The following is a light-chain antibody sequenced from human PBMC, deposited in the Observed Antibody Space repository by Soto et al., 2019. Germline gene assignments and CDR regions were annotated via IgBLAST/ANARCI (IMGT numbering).Light chain of an antibody. Sequence: QSALTQPASVSGPPRQSITISCTGASSDVGGYTYVSWYQQHPGKAPKLIIYEVNNRPSGVSHRFSGSKSGNTASLTISGLQAEDEADYYCSSYTSSSTLYFFGTGTKLTVL. V-gene: IGLV2-14*01. CDR3: SSYTSSSTLYF. CDR2: EVN. CDR1: SSDVGGYTY. J-gene: IGLJ1*01.